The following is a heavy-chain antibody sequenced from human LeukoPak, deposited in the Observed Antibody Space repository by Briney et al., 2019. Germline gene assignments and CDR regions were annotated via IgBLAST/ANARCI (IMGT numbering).Heavy chain of an antibody. V-gene: IGHV3-23*01. D-gene: IGHD6-19*01. CDR3: AKDFSSGWSYYYYMDV. CDR1: GFTFSSYA. J-gene: IGHJ6*03. Sequence: PGGSLRLSCAASGFTFSSYAMSWVRQAPGKGLEWVSAISGSGGSTYYADSVKGRFTISRDNSKNTLYLQMNSLRAEDTAVYYCAKDFSSGWSYYYYMDVWGKGTTVTVSS. CDR2: ISGSGGST.